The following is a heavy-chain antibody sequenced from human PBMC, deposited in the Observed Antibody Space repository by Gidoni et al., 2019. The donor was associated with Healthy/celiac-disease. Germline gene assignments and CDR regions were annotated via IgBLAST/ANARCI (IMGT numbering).Heavy chain of an antibody. Sequence: EVQLVESGGGLVQPGGSLRLSCAASGFTFSSYAMSWVRQAPAQGLEWVSAISGSGGSTYYADSVKGRFTISRDNAKNTLYLQMNSLRAEDTAVYYCANPEIDYGDPHDAFDIWGQGTMVTVSS. CDR3: ANPEIDYGDPHDAFDI. D-gene: IGHD4-17*01. CDR1: GFTFSSYA. CDR2: ISGSGGST. V-gene: IGHV3-23*04. J-gene: IGHJ3*02.